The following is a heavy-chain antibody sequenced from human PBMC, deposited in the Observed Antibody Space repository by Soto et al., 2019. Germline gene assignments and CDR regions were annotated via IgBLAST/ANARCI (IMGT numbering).Heavy chain of an antibody. Sequence: ASVKVSCKASGYTFTSYAMHWVRQAPGQRLEWLGRIIAVNGTANYAQKFQGRVTITADESTTTAYMELNSLRSDDTAVYYCARSYMVRGVILFKWFDPWGQGTLVTVSS. CDR1: GYTFTSYA. CDR2: IIAVNGTA. J-gene: IGHJ5*02. V-gene: IGHV1-3*01. D-gene: IGHD3-10*01. CDR3: ARSYMVRGVILFKWFDP.